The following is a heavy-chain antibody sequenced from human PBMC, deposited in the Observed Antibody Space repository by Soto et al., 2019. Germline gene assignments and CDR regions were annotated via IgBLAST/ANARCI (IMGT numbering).Heavy chain of an antibody. D-gene: IGHD2-2*01. CDR1: GGSISSSSYY. V-gene: IGHV4-39*01. J-gene: IGHJ4*02. CDR3: ARHGTRDIVVVPAAAPGSGSYPFDY. CDR2: IYYSGST. Sequence: SETLSLTCTVSGGSISSSSYYWGWIRQPPGKGLEWIGSIYYSGSTYYNPSLKSRVTISVDTSKNQFSLKLGSVTAADTAVYYWARHGTRDIVVVPAAAPGSGSYPFDYWGQGTLVTVSS.